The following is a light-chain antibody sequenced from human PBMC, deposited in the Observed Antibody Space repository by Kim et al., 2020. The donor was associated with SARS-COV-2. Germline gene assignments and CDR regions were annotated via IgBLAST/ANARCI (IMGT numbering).Light chain of an antibody. V-gene: IGKV3-20*01. CDR3: QQYGSSPYA. CDR1: QSVSNSY. J-gene: IGKJ2*01. CDR2: GAS. Sequence: EIVLTQSPGTLSLSPGERATLSCRASQSVSNSYLAWYQQKPGQAPRVLIYGASSRATGIPDRFSGSGSGTDFTLIISRLEPEDFAVYYCQQYGSSPYAFGQWTKLEI.